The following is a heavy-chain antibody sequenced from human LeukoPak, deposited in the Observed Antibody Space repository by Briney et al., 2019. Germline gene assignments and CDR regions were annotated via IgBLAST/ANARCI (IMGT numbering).Heavy chain of an antibody. CDR1: GFTFSSYA. V-gene: IGHV3-23*01. CDR2: ISGSGGST. CDR3: AREFWRVTMVRGAIDY. J-gene: IGHJ4*02. Sequence: GGSLRLSCAASGFTFSSYAMSWGRQAPGKGLEWVSAISGSGGSTYYADSVKGRFTISIDNSKNTLYLQMNSLRAEDTAVYYCAREFWRVTMVRGAIDYWGQGTLVSVSS. D-gene: IGHD3-10*01.